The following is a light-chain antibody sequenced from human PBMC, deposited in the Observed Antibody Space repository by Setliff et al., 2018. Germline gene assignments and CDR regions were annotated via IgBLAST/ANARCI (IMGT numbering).Light chain of an antibody. CDR2: DVS. CDR3: SSYSRATTLDV. CDR1: SSDIGAYNY. J-gene: IGLJ1*01. Sequence: QSVLAQPASVSGSPGQSITISCTGSSSDIGAYNYVAWYQQHPGKAPKLIIYDVSNRPSGVSSRFSGSRSGSTASLTISGLQAEDEADYYCSSYSRATTLDVFGTGTKVTVL. V-gene: IGLV2-14*03.